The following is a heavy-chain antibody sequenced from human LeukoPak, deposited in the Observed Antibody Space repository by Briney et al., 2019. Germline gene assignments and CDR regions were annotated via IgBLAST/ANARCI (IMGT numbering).Heavy chain of an antibody. CDR1: GYTFTSYA. D-gene: IGHD5-18*01. CDR3: ARVPSSYGYYYGMDV. CDR2: INTNTGNP. Sequence: ASVKVSCKASGYTFTSYAMNWVRQAPGQGHEWMGWINTNTGNPTYAQGFTGRFVFSLDTSVSTAYLQISSLKAEDTAVYYCARVPSSYGYYYGMDVWGQGTTVTVSS. V-gene: IGHV7-4-1*02. J-gene: IGHJ6*02.